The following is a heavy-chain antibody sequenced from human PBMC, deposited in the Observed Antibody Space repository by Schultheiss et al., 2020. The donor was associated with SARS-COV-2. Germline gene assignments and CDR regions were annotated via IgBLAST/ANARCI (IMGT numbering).Heavy chain of an antibody. J-gene: IGHJ4*02. D-gene: IGHD4-17*01. V-gene: IGHV3-15*01. CDR1: GFTFSNAW. CDR3: TTASDRDYGDPDY. CDR2: IKSKTDGGTT. Sequence: GGSLRLSCAASGFTFSNAWMSWVRQAPGKGLEWVGRIKSKTDGGTTDYAAPVKGRFTISRDDSKNTLYLQMNSLKTEDTAVYYCTTASDRDYGDPDYWGQGTLVTVSS.